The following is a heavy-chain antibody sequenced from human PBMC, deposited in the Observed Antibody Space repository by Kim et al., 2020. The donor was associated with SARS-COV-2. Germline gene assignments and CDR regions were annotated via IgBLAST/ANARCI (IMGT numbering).Heavy chain of an antibody. D-gene: IGHD3-9*01. J-gene: IGHJ4*02. CDR2: ISGSGGST. Sequence: GGSLRLSCAASGFTFSSYAMSWVRQAPGKGLEWVSAISGSGGSTYYADSVKGRFTISRDNSKNTLYLQMNSLRAEDTAVYYCAKDSGGYDILTGYYPSYFDYWGQGTLVTVSS. CDR3: AKDSGGYDILTGYYPSYFDY. V-gene: IGHV3-23*01. CDR1: GFTFSSYA.